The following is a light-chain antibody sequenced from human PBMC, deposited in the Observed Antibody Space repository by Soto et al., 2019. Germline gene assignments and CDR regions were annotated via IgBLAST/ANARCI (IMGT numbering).Light chain of an antibody. Sequence: QSVLTQPPSVSGAPGQRVTISCTGGSSNIGAGYDVHWYQHLPGTAPKLLIYGNSNRPSGVPDRFSGSKSGTSASLAITGLQAEDEADYYCQSYDSSLSGYVFGTGTKVTVL. J-gene: IGLJ1*01. CDR3: QSYDSSLSGYV. V-gene: IGLV1-40*01. CDR2: GNS. CDR1: SSNIGAGYD.